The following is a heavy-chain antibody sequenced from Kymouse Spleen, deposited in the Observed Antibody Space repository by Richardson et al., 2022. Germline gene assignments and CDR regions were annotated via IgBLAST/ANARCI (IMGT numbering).Heavy chain of an antibody. CDR2: IKSKTDGGTT. CDR3: TSSVDIVATPCMAVAAVPFDY. D-gene: IGHD5-12*01. Sequence: EVQLVESGGGLVKPGGSLRLSCAASGFTFSNAWMSWVRQAPGKGLEWVGRIKSKTDGGTTDYAAPVKGRFTISRDDSKNTLYLQMNSLKTEDTAVYYCTSSVDIVATPCMAVAAVPFDYWGQGTLVTVSS. V-gene: IGHV3-15*01. CDR1: GFTFSNAW. J-gene: IGHJ4*02.